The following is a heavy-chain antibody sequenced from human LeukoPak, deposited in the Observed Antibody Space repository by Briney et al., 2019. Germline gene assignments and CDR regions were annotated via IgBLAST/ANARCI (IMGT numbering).Heavy chain of an antibody. Sequence: SETLSLTCTVSGGSISSSSYYWGWIRQPPGKGLEWIGSICYSGSTYYNPSLKSRVTISVDTSKNQFSLKLSSVTAADTAVYYCARQVRGGNDNWFDPWGQGTLVTVSS. CDR1: GGSISSSSYY. J-gene: IGHJ5*02. CDR3: ARQVRGGNDNWFDP. CDR2: ICYSGST. D-gene: IGHD3-16*01. V-gene: IGHV4-39*01.